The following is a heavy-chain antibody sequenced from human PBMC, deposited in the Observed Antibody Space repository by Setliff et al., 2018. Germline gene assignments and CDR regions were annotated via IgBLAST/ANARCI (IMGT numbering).Heavy chain of an antibody. V-gene: IGHV3-7*01. CDR2: INPAGSEK. Sequence: GGSLRLSCAASGFTFSGYWMTWVRQAPGKGLEWVAAINPAGSEKYYVNYLKGRFAISRDNAKNSLYLQMNSLRAEDTAVYYCARDPPWELRYFDLWGRGTLVTVSS. D-gene: IGHD1-26*01. CDR3: ARDPPWELRYFDL. J-gene: IGHJ2*01. CDR1: GFTFSGYW.